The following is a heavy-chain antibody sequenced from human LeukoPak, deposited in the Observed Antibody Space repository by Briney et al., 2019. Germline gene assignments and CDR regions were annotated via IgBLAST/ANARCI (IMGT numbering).Heavy chain of an antibody. V-gene: IGHV4-38-2*02. D-gene: IGHD5-12*01. CDR1: GYSMSRGYY. CDR3: AAYFSGYAQFQY. CDR2: VFHSGTT. Sequence: SETLSLTCNVSGYSMSRGYYWGWIRQPPGKGLEWIGSVFHSGTTYYNPSLKSRVTISVDTSKNQFSLNLSSVTAADTAVYYCAAYFSGYAQFQYWGQGTLVTVSS. J-gene: IGHJ4*02.